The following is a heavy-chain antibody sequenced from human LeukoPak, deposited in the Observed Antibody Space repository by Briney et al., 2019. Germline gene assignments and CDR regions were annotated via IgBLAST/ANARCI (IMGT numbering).Heavy chain of an antibody. CDR2: IIPILGIA. V-gene: IGHV1-69*04. CDR3: ARDRPRDAFDI. CDR1: GGTFSSYA. J-gene: IGHJ3*02. Sequence: ASVKVSCKASGGTFSSYAISWVRQAPGQGLEWMGRIIPILGIANYAQKFQGRVTMTRDTSTSTVYMELSSLRSEDTAVYYCARDRPRDAFDIWGQGTMVTVSS.